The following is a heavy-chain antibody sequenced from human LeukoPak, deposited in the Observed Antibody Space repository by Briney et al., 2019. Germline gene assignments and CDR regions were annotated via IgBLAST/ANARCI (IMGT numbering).Heavy chain of an antibody. CDR1: GFTFSSYA. V-gene: IGHV3-23*01. CDR2: ISVSSGTT. CDR3: AKERLVSHRAGFDS. D-gene: IGHD2-8*02. J-gene: IGHJ4*02. Sequence: GGSLRLSCAASGFTFSSYAMSWVRQAPGKGLEWVSVISVSSGTTYYADSVKGRFTISRDNSKSTLYLQMNSLRAEDTATYYCAKERLVSHRAGFDSWGQGTLVTVSS.